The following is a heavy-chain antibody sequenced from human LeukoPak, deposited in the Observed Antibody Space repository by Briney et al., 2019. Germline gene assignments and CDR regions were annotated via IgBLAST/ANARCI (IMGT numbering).Heavy chain of an antibody. CDR3: AVGGRYCSGGSCYSIPEYFQH. CDR1: GGSISSYY. J-gene: IGHJ1*01. D-gene: IGHD2-15*01. V-gene: IGHV4-59*01. CDR2: IYYSGST. Sequence: PSETLSLTCTVSGGSISSYYWSWIRQPPGKGLEWIGYIYYSGSTNYNPSLKSRVTISVDTSKNHFSLKLSSVTAADTAVYYCAVGGRYCSGGSCYSIPEYFQHWGQGTLVTVSS.